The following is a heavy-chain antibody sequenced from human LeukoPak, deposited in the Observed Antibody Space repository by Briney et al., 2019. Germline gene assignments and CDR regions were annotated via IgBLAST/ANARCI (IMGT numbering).Heavy chain of an antibody. V-gene: IGHV3-23*01. D-gene: IGHD7-27*01. CDR3: AKDGGLWVSAHWGDS. CDR1: GFTSSSYT. CDR2: ITTGGPNT. Sequence: GGSLRLSCTASGFTSSSYTMSWVRQAPGKGLKWVSTITTGGPNTYYADSVKGRFTVSRDDSKNTLYLQMNSLRAEDTAVYYCAKDGGLWVSAHWGDSWGRGTLVTVSS. J-gene: IGHJ4*02.